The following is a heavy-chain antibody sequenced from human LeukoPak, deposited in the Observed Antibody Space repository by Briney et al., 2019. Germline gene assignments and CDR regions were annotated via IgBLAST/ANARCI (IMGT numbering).Heavy chain of an antibody. CDR2: INHSGST. CDR3: AMTSAVAGISN. CDR1: GGSISSYY. V-gene: IGHV4-34*01. D-gene: IGHD6-19*01. Sequence: KASETLSLTCTVSGGSISSYYWSWIRQPPGKGLEWIGEINHSGSTNYNPSLKSRVTISVDTSKNQFSLKLSSVTAADTAVYYCAMTSAVAGISNWGQGTLVTVSS. J-gene: IGHJ4*02.